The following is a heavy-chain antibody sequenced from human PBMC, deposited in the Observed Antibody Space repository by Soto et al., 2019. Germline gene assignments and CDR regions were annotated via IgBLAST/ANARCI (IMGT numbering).Heavy chain of an antibody. D-gene: IGHD6-6*01. CDR1: GYSFTSYW. CDR3: ARHSDVSSSFSSPAGKHNGFDP. V-gene: IGHV5-51*01. J-gene: IGHJ5*02. CDR2: IYPGDSDT. Sequence: GESLKISCKGSGYSFTSYWIGWVRQMPGKGLGWMGIIYPGDSDTGYSPSFKGQVNISADKSISTAYLQWSSLKAPDTATYYDARHSDVSSSFSSPAGKHNGFDPWGQGTLVTVSS.